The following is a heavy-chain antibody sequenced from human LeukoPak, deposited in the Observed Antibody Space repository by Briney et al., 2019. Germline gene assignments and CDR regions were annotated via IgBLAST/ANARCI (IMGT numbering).Heavy chain of an antibody. D-gene: IGHD3-10*01. J-gene: IGHJ4*02. V-gene: IGHV4-38-2*01. Sequence: GSLRLSCAASGFTFSSYAMSWVRQAPGKGLEWIGSIYYSGSTYYNPSLKSRVTISVDTSKNQFSLKLSSVTAADTAVYYCARTMVRGAKTVDYWGQGTLVTVSS. CDR1: GFTFSSYA. CDR3: ARTMVRGAKTVDY. CDR2: IYYSGST.